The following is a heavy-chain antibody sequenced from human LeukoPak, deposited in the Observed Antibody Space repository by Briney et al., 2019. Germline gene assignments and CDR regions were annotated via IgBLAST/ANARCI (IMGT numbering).Heavy chain of an antibody. V-gene: IGHV1-2*06. CDR1: AYDFTGYH. D-gene: IGHD5-24*01. J-gene: IGHJ4*02. CDR2: LNPNTGHA. Sequence: ASVKVSCKVVAYDFTGYHIHWVRLAPGQGPEWMGRLNPNTGHAVYAFKFQGRFTITRDTSSSTAYMEVTRLTSDDTALYYCAKDRDGADRIILWGQGTLVTVSS. CDR3: AKDRDGADRIIL.